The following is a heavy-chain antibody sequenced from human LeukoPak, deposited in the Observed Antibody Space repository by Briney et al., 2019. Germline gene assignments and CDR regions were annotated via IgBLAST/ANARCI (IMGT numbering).Heavy chain of an antibody. Sequence: GGSLRLSCAASGFTFTNAWMSWVRQARGKGVEWFGRIKSKTDGGTTDYAAPVKGRFTISRDDSKNTRYLQMNSLQTEDTAVYYCTTDRYCSGGSCREYFQHWGQGTLVTVSS. D-gene: IGHD2-15*01. J-gene: IGHJ1*01. CDR3: TTDRYCSGGSCREYFQH. CDR1: GFTFTNAW. CDR2: IKSKTDGGTT. V-gene: IGHV3-15*01.